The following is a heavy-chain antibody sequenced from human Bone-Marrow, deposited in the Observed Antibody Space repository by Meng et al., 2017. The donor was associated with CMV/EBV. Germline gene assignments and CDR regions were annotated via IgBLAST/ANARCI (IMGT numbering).Heavy chain of an antibody. CDR1: GYTFTGYY. D-gene: IGHD6-13*01. Sequence: ASVKVSCKASGYTFTGYYMHWVRQAPGQGLEWMGIINPSGGSTSYAQKFQGRVTMTRDTSTSTVYMELSSLRSEDTAVYYCARDFSSYSSSWYDILHRRQNTKYYYYGMDVWGQGTTVTVPS. CDR2: INPSGGST. J-gene: IGHJ6*02. CDR3: ARDFSSYSSSWYDILHRRQNTKYYYYGMDV. V-gene: IGHV1-46*01.